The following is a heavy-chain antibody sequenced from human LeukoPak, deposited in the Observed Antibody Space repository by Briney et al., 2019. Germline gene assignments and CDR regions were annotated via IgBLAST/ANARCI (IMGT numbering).Heavy chain of an antibody. Sequence: PSETLSLTCAVYGGSFSGYYWSWIRQPPGKGLEWIGEINHSISTNYNPSLKSRVTISVDTSKNQFSLKLSSVTAADTAVYYCARTQVLRYFDWLPWNYYYGMDVWGQGTTVTVSS. D-gene: IGHD3-9*01. J-gene: IGHJ6*02. CDR3: ARTQVLRYFDWLPWNYYYGMDV. CDR1: GGSFSGYY. CDR2: INHSIST. V-gene: IGHV4-34*01.